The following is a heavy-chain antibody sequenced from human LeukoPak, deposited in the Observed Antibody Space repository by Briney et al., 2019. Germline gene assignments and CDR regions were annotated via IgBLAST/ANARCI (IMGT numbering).Heavy chain of an antibody. CDR2: ISFSGSTT. CDR1: GFTVSDYY. J-gene: IGHJ6*03. D-gene: IGHD2-2*01. CDR3: AREKEGYCSRTSCYLDYYYYYMDV. Sequence: PGGSLRLSCAASGFTVSDYYMTWIRQAPGKGLDWVSYISFSGSTTYYADSVKGRFTISRDNAKNSLYLQMNSLRAEDTAVYYCAREKEGYCSRTSCYLDYYYYYMDVWGKGTTVTISS. V-gene: IGHV3-11*04.